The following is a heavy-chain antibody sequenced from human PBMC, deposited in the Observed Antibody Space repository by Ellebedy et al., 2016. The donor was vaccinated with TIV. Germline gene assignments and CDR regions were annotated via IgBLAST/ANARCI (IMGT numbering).Heavy chain of an antibody. V-gene: IGHV3-23*01. CDR2: IRPSGDIT. CDR3: TKRGVAWAAFDI. J-gene: IGHJ3*02. D-gene: IGHD7-27*01. CDR1: GFTFRDFA. Sequence: PGGSLRLSCAASGFTFRDFAMHWVRQAPGKGLEWVSAIRPSGDITYFADSVKGRFTISRDNSQDTVHLQMHSLRAEDTAVYYCTKRGVAWAAFDIWGPGTLVTVSS.